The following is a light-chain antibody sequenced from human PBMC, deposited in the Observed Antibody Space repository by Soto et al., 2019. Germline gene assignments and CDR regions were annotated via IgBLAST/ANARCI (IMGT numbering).Light chain of an antibody. Sequence: DIQMTQSPSTLSASVGDRVTITCRASQSISSWLAWYQQKPGKAPILLIYKASTLESGVPSRISGGGSGTEFTLTISSLQPDDFATYYCQQYNSYSRTFGQGTKVEIK. J-gene: IGKJ1*01. CDR1: QSISSW. CDR3: QQYNSYSRT. CDR2: KAS. V-gene: IGKV1-5*03.